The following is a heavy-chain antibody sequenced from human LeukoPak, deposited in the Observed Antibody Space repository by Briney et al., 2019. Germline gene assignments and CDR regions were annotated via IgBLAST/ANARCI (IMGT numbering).Heavy chain of an antibody. CDR1: GFTFHDYA. CDR3: AKGDSIAVASYFDY. J-gene: IGHJ4*02. D-gene: IGHD6-19*01. CDR2: ITWNSGAV. Sequence: GGSLRLSCVASGFTFHDYAMHWVRQAPGRGLEWVSGITWNSGAVAYADSVKGRFTISRDSAKNSLYLQIHSLRPEDMALYYCAKGDSIAVASYFDYWGQGTLVTVSS. V-gene: IGHV3-9*03.